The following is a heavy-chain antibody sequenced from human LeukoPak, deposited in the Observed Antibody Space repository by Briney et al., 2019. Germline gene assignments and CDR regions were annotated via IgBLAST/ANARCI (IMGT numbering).Heavy chain of an antibody. J-gene: IGHJ6*02. V-gene: IGHV4-59*01. CDR1: GGSISSYY. CDR3: ASIDLNYGMDV. Sequence: SETLSLTCTVSGGSISSYYWSWIRQPPGKGLEWIGYIYYSGSTNYNPSLKSRVTISVDTSKDQFSLKMSSVTAADTAVYYCASIDLNYGMDVWGQGTTVTVSS. D-gene: IGHD2-15*01. CDR2: IYYSGST.